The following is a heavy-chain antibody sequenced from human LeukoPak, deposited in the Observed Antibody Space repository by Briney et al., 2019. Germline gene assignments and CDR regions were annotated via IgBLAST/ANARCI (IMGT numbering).Heavy chain of an antibody. CDR2: IRYDGSNK. CDR3: AKDSTPGVMITFGGVIVNHFDY. V-gene: IGHV3-30*02. CDR1: GFTFSSYG. D-gene: IGHD3-16*02. Sequence: GGSLRLSCAASGFTFSSYGMHWVRQAPGKGLEWVAFIRYDGSNKYYADSVKGRFTISRDNSKNTLYLQMNSLRAEDTAVYYCAKDSTPGVMITFGGVIVNHFDYWGQGTLVTVSS. J-gene: IGHJ4*02.